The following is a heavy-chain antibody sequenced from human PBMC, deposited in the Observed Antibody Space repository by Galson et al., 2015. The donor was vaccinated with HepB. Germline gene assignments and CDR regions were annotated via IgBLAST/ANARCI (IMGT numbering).Heavy chain of an antibody. D-gene: IGHD4-17*01. Sequence: SLRLSCAASGFTFSDYYMSWIRQAPGKGLEWVSYISSSGSTIYYADSVKGRFTISRDNAKNSLYLQMNSLRAEDTAVYYCARVMTTVPEVTDAFDIWGQGTMVTVSS. CDR1: GFTFSDYY. V-gene: IGHV3-11*01. J-gene: IGHJ3*02. CDR3: ARVMTTVPEVTDAFDI. CDR2: ISSSGSTI.